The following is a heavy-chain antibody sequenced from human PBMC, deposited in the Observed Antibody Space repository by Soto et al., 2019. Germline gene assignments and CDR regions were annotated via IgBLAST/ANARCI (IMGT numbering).Heavy chain of an antibody. CDR2: IIPILGIA. CDR1: GGTFSSYT. CDR3: ARRGKITGTTGNWFDP. Sequence: ASVKVSCKASGGTFSSYTISWVRQAPGQGLEWMGRIIPILGIANYAQKFQGRVTITADKSTSTAYMELSSLRSEDTAVYYCARRGKITGTTGNWFDPWGQGTLVTVSS. V-gene: IGHV1-69*02. D-gene: IGHD1-7*01. J-gene: IGHJ5*02.